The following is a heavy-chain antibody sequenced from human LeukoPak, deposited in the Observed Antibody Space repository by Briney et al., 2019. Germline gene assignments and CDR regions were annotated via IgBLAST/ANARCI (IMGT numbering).Heavy chain of an antibody. V-gene: IGHV1-46*01. J-gene: IGHJ4*02. D-gene: IGHD6-19*01. CDR2: INPSGGST. CDR1: GYTFTSYD. Sequence: ASVKVSCKASGYTFTSYDINWVRQATGQGLEWMGIINPSGGSTSYAQKFQGRVTMTRDTSTSTVYMELSSLRSEDTAVYYCARDSSGWYQFWGQGTLVTVSS. CDR3: ARDSSGWYQF.